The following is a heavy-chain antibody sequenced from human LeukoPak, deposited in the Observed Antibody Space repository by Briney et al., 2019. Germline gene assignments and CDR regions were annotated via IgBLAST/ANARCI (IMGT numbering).Heavy chain of an antibody. V-gene: IGHV3-23*01. CDR3: ARGGWSRPFDF. J-gene: IGHJ4*02. CDR1: GFTFSSHA. D-gene: IGHD2-15*01. CDR2: ISGSGNDYST. Sequence: GGSQRLSCAASGFTFSSHAMSWVRQAPGKGLEWVSGISGSGNDYSTHYVDSVEGRFTISRDNSKNTLYLQMSSLRAEDTAVYYCARGGWSRPFDFWGQGTLVTVSS.